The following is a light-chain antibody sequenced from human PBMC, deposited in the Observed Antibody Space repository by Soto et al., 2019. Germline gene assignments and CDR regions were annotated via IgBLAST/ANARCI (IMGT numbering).Light chain of an antibody. CDR3: QSYDSSLSGYV. J-gene: IGLJ1*01. CDR1: SSDVGGYNY. V-gene: IGLV2-14*01. Sequence: QSALTQPASVSGSPGQSITISCTGTSSDVGGYNYVSWYQQQSGKAPKLMIHEVSNRPSGVSNRFSGSKSGTSASLAITGLQAEDEADYYCQSYDSSLSGYVFGTGTKLTVL. CDR2: EVS.